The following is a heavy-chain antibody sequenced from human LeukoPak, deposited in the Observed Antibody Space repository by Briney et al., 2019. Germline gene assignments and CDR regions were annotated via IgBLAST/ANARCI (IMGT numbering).Heavy chain of an antibody. V-gene: IGHV4-34*01. CDR2: INHSGST. CDR1: CGSFSGYY. Sequence: RASETLSLTCAVYCGSFSGYYWSWVRQPPGKGLEWIGEINHSGSTNYNPSLKSRVTISVDTSKNQYSLELSSVTAADTAVYYCAREVTMVRGVTLNWFDPWGQGTLVTVSS. D-gene: IGHD3-10*01. J-gene: IGHJ5*02. CDR3: AREVTMVRGVTLNWFDP.